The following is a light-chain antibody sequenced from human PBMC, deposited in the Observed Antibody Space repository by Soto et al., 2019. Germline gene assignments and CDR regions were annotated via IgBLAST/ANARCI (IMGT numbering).Light chain of an antibody. J-gene: IGKJ5*01. CDR1: QRLSSH. V-gene: IGKV3-20*01. CDR2: GTT. Sequence: VVTQAPVTLSVSPGERVTLSCRASQRLSSHLAWYQQRPGQAPRLLIYGTTSRATVIPDRFSGSGSGTDFTLTISRLEPEDFAVYYCQQYGSSITFGPGTRLEIK. CDR3: QQYGSSIT.